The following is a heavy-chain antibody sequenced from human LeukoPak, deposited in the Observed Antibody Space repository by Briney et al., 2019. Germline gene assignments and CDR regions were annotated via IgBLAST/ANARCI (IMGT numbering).Heavy chain of an antibody. CDR1: GFTFSRYS. Sequence: GGSLRLSCAVSGFTFSRYSMNWVRQAPGKGLEWVSYIDSTSHTIYYADSVKGRFTISRDNAKNSLYLQMNSLRAEDTAVYYCARDSLDYDFWSGYDNWGQGTLVTVSS. CDR3: ARDSLDYDFWSGYDN. J-gene: IGHJ4*02. CDR2: IDSTSHTI. D-gene: IGHD3-3*01. V-gene: IGHV3-48*01.